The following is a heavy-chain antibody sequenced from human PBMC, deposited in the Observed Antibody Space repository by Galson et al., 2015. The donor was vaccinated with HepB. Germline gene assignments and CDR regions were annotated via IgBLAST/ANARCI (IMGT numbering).Heavy chain of an antibody. D-gene: IGHD2-2*03. V-gene: IGHV3-23*01. CDR1: GVPFSSHP. J-gene: IGHJ3*02. CDR3: AKSVDIVVVVAGENAFDI. CDR2: ISGNGGST. Sequence: SLRLSRVASGVPFSSHPISWVRTAPGKGLEWVSAISGNGGSTYYADSVKGRSTISRDNSKNTLYLQMNSLRAEDTAVYYCAKSVDIVVVVAGENAFDIWGQGTMVTVSS.